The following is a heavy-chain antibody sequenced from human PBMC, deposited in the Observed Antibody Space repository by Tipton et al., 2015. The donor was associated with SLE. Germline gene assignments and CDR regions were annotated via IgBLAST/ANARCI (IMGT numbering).Heavy chain of an antibody. CDR1: GGSISSYY. D-gene: IGHD2/OR15-2a*01. V-gene: IGHV4-4*07. CDR3: AREGGDWTLYGGYYVDS. CDR2: IYVSGNT. Sequence: TLSLTCTVSGGSISSYYWSWIRQPAGKGLEWIGHIYVSGNTDYNPSLKSRLTMSVDTSKNQFSLTMTSVTAADTAVYYCAREGGDWTLYGGYYVDSWGQGTPVTVSS. J-gene: IGHJ4*02.